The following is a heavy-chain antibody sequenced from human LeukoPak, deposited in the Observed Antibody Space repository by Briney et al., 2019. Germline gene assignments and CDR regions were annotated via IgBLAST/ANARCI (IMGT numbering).Heavy chain of an antibody. CDR2: IYYSGST. J-gene: IGHJ4*02. Sequence: PSETLSLTCTVSGGSISSSSYYCGWIRQPPGKGLEWIGSIYYSGSTYYNPSPKSRVTISVDTSKNQFSLKLSSVTAADTAVYYCARLEAYWGQGTLVTVSS. D-gene: IGHD3-3*01. V-gene: IGHV4-39*01. CDR3: ARLEAY. CDR1: GGSISSSSYY.